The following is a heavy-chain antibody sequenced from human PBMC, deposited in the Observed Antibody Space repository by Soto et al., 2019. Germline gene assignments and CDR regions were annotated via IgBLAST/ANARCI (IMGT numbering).Heavy chain of an antibody. J-gene: IGHJ5*02. V-gene: IGHV1-18*01. CDR2: ISAYNGNT. CDR1: GYTFTSYG. D-gene: IGHD4-17*01. Sequence: QVQLVQSGAEVKKPGASVKVSCKASGYTFTSYGISWVRQAPGQGLEWMGWISAYNGNTNNAQKLQDRATMTQDTSTVTAYMELRSLRSDDTAVYYCARDDYGDYVGGRFDPWGQGTLVTVSS. CDR3: ARDDYGDYVGGRFDP.